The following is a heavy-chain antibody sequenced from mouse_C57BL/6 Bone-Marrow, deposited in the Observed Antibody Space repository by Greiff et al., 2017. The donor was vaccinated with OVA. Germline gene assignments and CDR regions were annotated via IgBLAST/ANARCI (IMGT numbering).Heavy chain of an antibody. V-gene: IGHV5-6*01. CDR3: AGHRDCDGDFDY. J-gene: IGHJ2*01. Sequence: EVKLVESGADLVKPGGSLKLSCAASGFTFSSYGMSWVRQTPDKRLEWVATISSGGSYTYYPDNVKGRFTISRDKAKNTLYLQMSSLKSEDTGVYYCAGHRDCDGDFDYWGQGTTLTVSS. CDR1: GFTFSSYG. D-gene: IGHD2-4*01. CDR2: ISSGGSYT.